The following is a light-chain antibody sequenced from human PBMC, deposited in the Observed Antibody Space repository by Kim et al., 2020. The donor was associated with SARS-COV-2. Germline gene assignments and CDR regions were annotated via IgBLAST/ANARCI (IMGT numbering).Light chain of an antibody. CDR1: IGNY. J-gene: IGKJ2*01. Sequence: IGNYVNWYPHKPGTAPKLLIYAASTLQSGVPSRFSGSGSGTDFTLTITSLQPEDCATYYCQQSFSLPHIFGQGTKLEI. V-gene: IGKV1-39*01. CDR2: AAS. CDR3: QQSFSLPHI.